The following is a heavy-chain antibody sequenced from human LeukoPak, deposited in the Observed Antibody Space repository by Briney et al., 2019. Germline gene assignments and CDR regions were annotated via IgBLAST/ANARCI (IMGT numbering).Heavy chain of an antibody. CDR1: GYTFTGYY. CDR3: ARDLYSSGWTDAFDI. J-gene: IGHJ3*02. Sequence: AASVKVSCKASGYTFTGYYMHWVRQAPGQGLEWMGWINPNSGDTNYSQKFQGRVSMTRDTSINTAYMELSRLTSDDTAVYYCARDLYSSGWTDAFDIWGQGTMVTVSS. D-gene: IGHD6-19*01. V-gene: IGHV1-2*02. CDR2: INPNSGDT.